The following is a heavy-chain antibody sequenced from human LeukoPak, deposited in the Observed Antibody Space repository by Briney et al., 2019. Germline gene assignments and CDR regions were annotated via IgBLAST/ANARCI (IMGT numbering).Heavy chain of an antibody. CDR1: GFTFSSYE. CDR3: ARKASGIYYYMDV. V-gene: IGHV3-21*01. J-gene: IGHJ6*03. CDR2: ISSTSDYI. Sequence: GGSLRLSCAASGFTFSSYEMNWVRQAPGKGLEWVSSISSTSDYIYYADSVKGRFTISRDNAKNSLYLQMNSLRAEDTAVYYCARKASGIYYYMDVWGKGTTVTVSS. D-gene: IGHD3-10*01.